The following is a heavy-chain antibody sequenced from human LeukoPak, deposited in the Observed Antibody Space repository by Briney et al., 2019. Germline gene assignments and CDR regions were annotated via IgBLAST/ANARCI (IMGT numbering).Heavy chain of an antibody. CDR1: GFPLSSYA. CDR3: AVAPVTSCRGAFCYPFDY. J-gene: IGHJ4*02. V-gene: IGHV3-23*01. Sequence: GGSLRLSCAASGFPLSSYAMSWVRQGPGKGLEWVAATSSSDPGTYHADSVRGRFTISRDNSKNTLYLQMNRLRVEDADVYYCAVAPVTSCRGAFCYPFDYWGQGTLVTVSS. D-gene: IGHD2-15*01. CDR2: TSSSDPGT.